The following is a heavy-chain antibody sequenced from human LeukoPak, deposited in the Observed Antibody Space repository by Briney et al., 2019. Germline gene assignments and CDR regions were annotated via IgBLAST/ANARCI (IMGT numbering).Heavy chain of an antibody. CDR2: INPNSGGT. Sequence: ASVKVSCKTSGYSFTDYYMHWVRQAPGPGLEWMGWINPNSGGTSSAQKFQGRVTMTRDTSITTAYMEVSWLTSDDTAIYYCARADRLHGGPYLIGPWGQGTLVTVSS. CDR3: ARADRLHGGPYLIGP. V-gene: IGHV1-2*02. D-gene: IGHD2-21*01. J-gene: IGHJ5*02. CDR1: GYSFTDYY.